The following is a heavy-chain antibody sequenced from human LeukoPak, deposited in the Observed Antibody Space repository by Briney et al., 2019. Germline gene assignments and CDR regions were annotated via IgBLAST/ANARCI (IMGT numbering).Heavy chain of an antibody. Sequence: SVKVSCKASGYTFTSYDINWVRQAPGQGLEWMGGIIPIFGTANYAQKFQGRVTITADKSTSTAYMELSSLRSEDTAVYYCARGMRSSTSHDYYYYYMDVWGKGTTVTISS. CDR2: IIPIFGTA. V-gene: IGHV1-69*06. J-gene: IGHJ6*03. CDR1: GYTFTSYD. CDR3: ARGMRSSTSHDYYYYYMDV. D-gene: IGHD2-2*01.